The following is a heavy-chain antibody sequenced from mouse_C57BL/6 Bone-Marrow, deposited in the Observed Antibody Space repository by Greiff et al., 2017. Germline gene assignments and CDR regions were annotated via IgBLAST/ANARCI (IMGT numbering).Heavy chain of an antibody. J-gene: IGHJ4*01. D-gene: IGHD3-2*02. CDR1: GYTFTSYW. CDR2: IYPGSGST. CDR3: AGRETAHQGAMDY. V-gene: IGHV1-55*01. Sequence: QVQLQQPGAELVKPGSSVKMSCKASGYTFTSYWITWVKQRPGQGLEWIGDIYPGSGSTNYNEKFKSKATLTVDTSSSTAYMQLSSLTSADSAVSYCAGRETAHQGAMDYWGQGTSVTVSS.